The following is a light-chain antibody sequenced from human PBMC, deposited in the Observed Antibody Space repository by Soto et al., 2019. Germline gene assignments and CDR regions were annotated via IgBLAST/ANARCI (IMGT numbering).Light chain of an antibody. CDR2: GAS. CDR1: QAIGRW. CDR3: QQYNSYDVWT. J-gene: IGKJ1*01. V-gene: IGKV1-5*01. Sequence: DIQMTQSPSTLSASIGDRVTITCRASQAIGRWLAWYQQKPGKAPKLLVYGASSLERGVPSRFSGSGCGTEFTLTISSLQPDDFATYYCQQYNSYDVWTFGQGTKVDIK.